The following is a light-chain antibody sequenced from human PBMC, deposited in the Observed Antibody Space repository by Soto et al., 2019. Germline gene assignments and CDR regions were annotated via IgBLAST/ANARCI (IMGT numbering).Light chain of an antibody. CDR1: SSNIGSNT. CDR3: SARDDSLNGYV. Sequence: QSVLTQPPSASGTPGQRVTISCSGTSSNIGSNTVNWYRQIPGTAPKLLIYSNDQRPSGVPDRFSGSKSGTSASLAISGLQSEDEADYYCSARDDSLNGYVFGSGTKLTVL. J-gene: IGLJ1*01. V-gene: IGLV1-44*01. CDR2: SND.